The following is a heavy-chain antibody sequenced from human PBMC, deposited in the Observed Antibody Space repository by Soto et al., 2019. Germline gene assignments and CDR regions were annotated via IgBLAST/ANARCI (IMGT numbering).Heavy chain of an antibody. Sequence: EVQLLESGGGLVQPGGSLRLSCAASGFTFSSYAMRWVRQAPVKGLEWVSAISGSGGSTYYADSVKGRFTISRDNSKNMLYLQMNSLRAEDTAVYYCARRGSGSEYDYWGQGTLVTGSS. J-gene: IGHJ4*02. V-gene: IGHV3-23*01. CDR2: ISGSGGST. CDR1: GFTFSSYA. D-gene: IGHD1-26*01. CDR3: ARRGSGSEYDY.